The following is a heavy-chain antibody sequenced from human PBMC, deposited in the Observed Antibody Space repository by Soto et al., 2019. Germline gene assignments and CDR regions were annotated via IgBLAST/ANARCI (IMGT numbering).Heavy chain of an antibody. Sequence: GGSLRLSCAASGFTFSDYYMSWIRQAPGKGLEWVSYISSSGSTIYYEDSVKGRFTISRDNAKNSLYQQMNSLRAEYTAVYYCARDLGYYDSSGYFDYWGQGTLVNVSS. J-gene: IGHJ4*02. CDR2: ISSSGSTI. D-gene: IGHD3-22*01. V-gene: IGHV3-11*01. CDR3: ARDLGYYDSSGYFDY. CDR1: GFTFSDYY.